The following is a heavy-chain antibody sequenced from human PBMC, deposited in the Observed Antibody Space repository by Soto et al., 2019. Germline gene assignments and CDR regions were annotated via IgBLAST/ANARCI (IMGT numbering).Heavy chain of an antibody. D-gene: IGHD3-22*01. V-gene: IGHV3-23*01. J-gene: IGHJ4*02. CDR3: AYTAFTMMYYFDF. CDR2: ISGSGGST. CDR1: GFTFSSYA. Sequence: GGSLRLSCAASGFTFSSYAMSWVPKAEGKGMECVSAISGSGGSTFYADAVKGRFTITRNNSKNSLYLQMNSLRADDTAVYYCAYTAFTMMYYFDFWGQGTLVTVSS.